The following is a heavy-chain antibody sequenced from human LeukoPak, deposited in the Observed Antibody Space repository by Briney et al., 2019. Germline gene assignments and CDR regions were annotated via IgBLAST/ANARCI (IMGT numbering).Heavy chain of an antibody. CDR1: GFTFSSYG. CDR3: ARKGIAAAGSEDFDY. D-gene: IGHD6-13*01. J-gene: IGHJ4*02. CDR2: IWYDGSNK. V-gene: IGHV3-33*01. Sequence: GGSLRLSCAASGFTFSSYGMHWVRQAPGKGLEWVAVIWYDGSNKYYADSVKGRFTISRDDSKNTLYLQMNSLRAEDTAVYYCARKGIAAAGSEDFDYWGQGTLVTVSS.